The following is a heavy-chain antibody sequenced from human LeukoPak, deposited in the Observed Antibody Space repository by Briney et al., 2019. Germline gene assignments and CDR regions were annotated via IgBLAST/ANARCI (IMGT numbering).Heavy chain of an antibody. J-gene: IGHJ4*02. CDR3: ARDLHYYDSSGYFGY. V-gene: IGHV3-23*01. D-gene: IGHD3-22*01. CDR1: GFAFSNYA. Sequence: GGSLRLSCAASGFAFSNYAMTWVRQAPGKGLEWVSAISGSGGGTFYADSVKGRFTISRDKSKDTLYLQMNSLRAEDTAVYYCARDLHYYDSSGYFGYWGQGTLVTVSS. CDR2: ISGSGGGT.